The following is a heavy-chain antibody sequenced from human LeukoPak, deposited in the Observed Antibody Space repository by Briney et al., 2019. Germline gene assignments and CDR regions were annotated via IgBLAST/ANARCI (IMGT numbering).Heavy chain of an antibody. J-gene: IGHJ6*03. D-gene: IGHD1-26*01. CDR3: ARTTIGSYYPDYYYYMDV. V-gene: IGHV1-46*01. CDR2: LNSSGGST. Sequence: ASVQVSCQASGYTVTAYYMHWVRQAPGQGLEWMGTLNSSGGSTSYAQKFQGRVTMTRDTSTSTVYMELSSLRSEDTAVYYCARTTIGSYYPDYYYYMDVWGKGTTVTISS. CDR1: GYTVTAYY.